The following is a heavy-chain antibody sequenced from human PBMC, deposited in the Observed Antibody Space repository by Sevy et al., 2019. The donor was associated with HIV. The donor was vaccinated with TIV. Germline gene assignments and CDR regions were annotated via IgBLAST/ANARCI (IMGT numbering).Heavy chain of an antibody. CDR3: ARVRFGDQYSSGANWFDP. CDR1: GYTFTSYG. J-gene: IGHJ5*02. Sequence: ASVKVSCKASGYTFTSYGISWVRQATGQGLEWMGWISAYNGNTNYAQKLQGRVTMTTDTSTSTAYMELRSLRSDDTAVYYCARVRFGDQYSSGANWFDPWGQGTLVTVS. D-gene: IGHD6-19*01. CDR2: ISAYNGNT. V-gene: IGHV1-18*01.